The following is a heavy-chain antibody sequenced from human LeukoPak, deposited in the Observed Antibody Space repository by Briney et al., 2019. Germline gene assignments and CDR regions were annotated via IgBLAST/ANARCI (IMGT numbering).Heavy chain of an antibody. J-gene: IGHJ4*02. V-gene: IGHV1-8*03. CDR2: MNPNSGNT. CDR3: ARAASSIAARLAPHYFDY. CDR1: GYTFTSYD. D-gene: IGHD6-6*01. Sequence: ASVKVSCKASGYTFTSYDINWVRQATGQGLEWMGWMNPNSGNTGYAQKFQGRVTITRNTSISTAYMELSSLRSEDTAVYYCARAASSIAARLAPHYFDYWGQGTLVTVSS.